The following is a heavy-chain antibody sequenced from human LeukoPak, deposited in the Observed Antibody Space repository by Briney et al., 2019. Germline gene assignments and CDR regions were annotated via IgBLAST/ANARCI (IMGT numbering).Heavy chain of an antibody. CDR1: GGSISSSSYY. D-gene: IGHD3-22*01. CDR3: ARHELNYYDSSGYYNY. V-gene: IGHV4-39*01. Sequence: PSETLSLTCTVSGGSISSSSYYWGWIRQPPGKGLEWIGSIYYSGSTYYNPSLKSRVTISVDTSKNRFSLKLSSVTAADTAVYYCARHELNYYDSSGYYNYWGQGTLVTVSS. CDR2: IYYSGST. J-gene: IGHJ4*02.